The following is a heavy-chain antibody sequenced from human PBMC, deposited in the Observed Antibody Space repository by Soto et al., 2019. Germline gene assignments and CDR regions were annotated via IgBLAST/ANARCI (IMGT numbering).Heavy chain of an antibody. D-gene: IGHD2-8*01. V-gene: IGHV1-8*01. CDR2: MNPGSGVT. Sequence: ASVKVACKASGYTFTNNDVSWVRQAAGQGLEWMGWMNPGSGVTGYAQKFQGRVTMTRDISIATAYLELSNLRSEDTAIYYCAIMASFGSLNWFDPWGPGTLVTVSS. CDR3: AIMASFGSLNWFDP. CDR1: GYTFTNND. J-gene: IGHJ5*02.